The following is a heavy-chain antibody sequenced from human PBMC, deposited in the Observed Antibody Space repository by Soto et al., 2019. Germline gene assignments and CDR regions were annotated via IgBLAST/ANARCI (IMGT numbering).Heavy chain of an antibody. V-gene: IGHV1-46*03. CDR3: ARGGTYYDSYYYMDV. CDR1: GYTFTSYY. Sequence: QVQLVQSGAEVKKPGASVKVSCKASGYTFTSYYMHWVRQAPGQGLEWMGIINPSGGSTSYAQKFQGRGTMTRDTSTSTVYRELSSLRSEDTAVYYCARGGTYYDSYYYMDVWGKGTTVTVSS. J-gene: IGHJ6*03. CDR2: INPSGGST.